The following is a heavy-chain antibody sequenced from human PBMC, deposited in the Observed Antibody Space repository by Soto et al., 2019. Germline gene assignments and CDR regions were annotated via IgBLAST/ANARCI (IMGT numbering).Heavy chain of an antibody. Sequence: ASVKVSCKASGYTFTSYGINWVRQAPGQGLEWLGWISAYDGYTNYAQKLQGRVTMTTDTSTSTAYMELRSLRSDDTAVYYCARVRWDSGYGSDAFDIWGQGTMVTVSS. CDR3: ARVRWDSGYGSDAFDI. CDR1: GYTFTSYG. D-gene: IGHD5-12*01. V-gene: IGHV1-18*01. CDR2: ISAYDGYT. J-gene: IGHJ3*02.